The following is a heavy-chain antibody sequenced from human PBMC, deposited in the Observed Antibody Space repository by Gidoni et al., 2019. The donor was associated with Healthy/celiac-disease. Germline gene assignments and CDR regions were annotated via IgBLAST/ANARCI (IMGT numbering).Heavy chain of an antibody. CDR1: GFPFSGSA. D-gene: IGHD3-10*01. V-gene: IGHV3-73*02. CDR2: IRSKANSYAT. CDR3: ASYGLDTRYYFDY. Sequence: EVQLVESGGGLVQPGGSLKLSCAASGFPFSGSAMHWVRQASGKGLGWVGRIRSKANSYATAYAASVKGRFTISRDDSKNTAYLQMNSLKTEDTAVYYCASYGLDTRYYFDYWGQGTLVTVSS. J-gene: IGHJ4*02.